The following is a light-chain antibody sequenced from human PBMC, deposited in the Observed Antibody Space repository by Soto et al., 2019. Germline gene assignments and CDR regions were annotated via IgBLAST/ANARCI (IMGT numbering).Light chain of an antibody. J-gene: IGLJ1*01. Sequence: QSVLTQPPSASGSPGQSVTISCTGTSSDVGGYNYVSWYQQHPGKAPKLMIYEVSKRPSGVPDRFSGSKSGNTASLTVSGLQAEDAADYYCSSYGGSIYVFGTGTKVPVL. CDR1: SSDVGGYNY. V-gene: IGLV2-8*01. CDR3: SSYGGSIYV. CDR2: EVS.